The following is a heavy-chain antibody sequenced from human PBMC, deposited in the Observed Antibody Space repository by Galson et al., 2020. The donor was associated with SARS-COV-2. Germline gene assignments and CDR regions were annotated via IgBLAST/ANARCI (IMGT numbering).Heavy chain of an antibody. D-gene: IGHD1-26*01. CDR1: GFTFSNAW. CDR2: IKSKTDGGTT. V-gene: IGHV3-15*01. CDR3: TTGLVWEPRT. Sequence: GESLKISCAASGFTFSNAWMSWVRQAPGKGLEWVGRIKSKTDGGTTDYAAPVKGRFTISRDDSKNTLYLQMNSLKTEDTAVYYCTTGLVWEPRTWGQGTLVTVSS. J-gene: IGHJ5*02.